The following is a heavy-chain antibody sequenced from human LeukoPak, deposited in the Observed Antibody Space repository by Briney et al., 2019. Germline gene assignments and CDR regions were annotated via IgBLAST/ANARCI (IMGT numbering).Heavy chain of an antibody. CDR1: GFTFSSYA. D-gene: IGHD4-17*01. CDR2: ISYDGSNK. J-gene: IGHJ4*02. CDR3: ARGARYGDYFDY. V-gene: IGHV3-30*04. Sequence: GGSLRLSCAASGFTFSSYAMHWVRQAPGKGLEWVAVISYDGSNKYYADSVKGRFTISRDNSKNTLYLQMNSLRAEDTAVCYCARGARYGDYFDYWGQGTLVTVSS.